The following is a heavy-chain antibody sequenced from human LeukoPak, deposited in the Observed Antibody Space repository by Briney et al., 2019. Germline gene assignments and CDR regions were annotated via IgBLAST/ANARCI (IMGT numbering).Heavy chain of an antibody. V-gene: IGHV4-59*01. J-gene: IGHJ6*03. CDR1: GGSIRSYY. CDR3: ARARYYYDSSGYYPFWYYYYMDV. D-gene: IGHD3-22*01. Sequence: SETLSLTCTVSGGSIRSYYWSWIRQPPGKGLEWIGYIYYSGSTNYNPSLKSRVTISVDTSKNQFSLKLSSVAAADTAVYYCARARYYYDSSGYYPFWYYYYMDVWGKGTTVTVSS. CDR2: IYYSGST.